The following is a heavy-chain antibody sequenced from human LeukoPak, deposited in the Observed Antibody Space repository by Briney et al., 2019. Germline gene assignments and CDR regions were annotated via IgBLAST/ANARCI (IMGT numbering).Heavy chain of an antibody. CDR1: GGSIRSSSYY. J-gene: IGHJ3*02. V-gene: IGHV4-39*01. CDR2: IYYSGST. CDR3: ARTMDSGSYYTFDI. Sequence: SETLSLTCTVSGGSIRSSSYYWGWIPQPPGKGVEWIGSIYYSGSTYYSPSLKSRVTISVDTSKNQFSLKLSSATAADTAVYFCARTMDSGSYYTFDIWGQGTMVTVSS. D-gene: IGHD1-26*01.